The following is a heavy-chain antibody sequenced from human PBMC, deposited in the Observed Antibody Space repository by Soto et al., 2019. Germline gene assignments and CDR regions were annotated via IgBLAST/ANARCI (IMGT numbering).Heavy chain of an antibody. J-gene: IGHJ4*02. CDR1: GYSFTSYW. Sequence: GESLKISCKGSGYSFTSYWISWVRQMPGKGLEWMGRIDPSDSYTNYSPSFQGHVTISADKSISTAYLQWSSLKASDTAMYYCARHHFTIGIAAASDYWGQGTLVTVSS. D-gene: IGHD6-13*01. CDR2: IDPSDSYT. CDR3: ARHHFTIGIAAASDY. V-gene: IGHV5-10-1*01.